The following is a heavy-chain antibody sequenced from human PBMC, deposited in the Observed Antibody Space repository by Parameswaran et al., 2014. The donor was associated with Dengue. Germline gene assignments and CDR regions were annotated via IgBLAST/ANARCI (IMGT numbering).Heavy chain of an antibody. CDR1: GGSFSGYY. D-gene: IGHD6-6*01. J-gene: IGHJ4*02. CDR2: INHSGST. CDR3: ARLPRLAARDY. Sequence: SETLSLTCAVYGGSFSGYYWSWIRQPPGKGLEWIGEINHSGSTNYNPSLKSRVTISVDTSKNQFSLKLSSVTAADTAVYYCARLPRLAARDYWGQGTLVTVSS. V-gene: IGHV4-34*01.